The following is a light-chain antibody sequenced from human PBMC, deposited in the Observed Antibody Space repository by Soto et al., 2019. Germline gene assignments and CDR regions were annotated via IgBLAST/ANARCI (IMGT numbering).Light chain of an antibody. J-gene: IGKJ1*01. CDR2: KAS. Sequence: DIQMTQSPSTLSGSVGDIVTITCRASQTISSLLAWYQQKPGKAPKLLIYKASTLKSGVPSRFSGSGSGTEFTLTISSLQPDDFATYYCQHYNSYSEAFGQGTKVELK. CDR3: QHYNSYSEA. V-gene: IGKV1-5*03. CDR1: QTISSL.